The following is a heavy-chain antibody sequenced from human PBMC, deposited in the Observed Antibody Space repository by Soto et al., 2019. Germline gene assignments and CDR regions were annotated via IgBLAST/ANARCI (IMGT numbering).Heavy chain of an antibody. CDR3: ARDVIKRPGTNYYGMDV. CDR2: ISSSSSYM. V-gene: IGHV3-21*06. Sequence: PGGSLRLSCVASGFTLSSHPMNWVRQAPGKGLEWVSSISSSSSYMYYTDSVKGRFTISRDNAKNTVYLQMQSLRAEDAAVYYCARDVIKRPGTNYYGMDVWGQGTTVTVSS. CDR1: GFTLSSHP. J-gene: IGHJ6*02.